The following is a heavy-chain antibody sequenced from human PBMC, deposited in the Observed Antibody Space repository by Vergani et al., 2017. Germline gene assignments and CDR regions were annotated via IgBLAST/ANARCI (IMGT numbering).Heavy chain of an antibody. Sequence: QVHLQESGPGLVKPSQTLSLTCTVSGGSFSSDGYYWSWIRQHPGKGLEWIGYIFYSGSTYYNPALQSRVTISIDMFKNQFSLKLSSVTVADTAVYYCARKNYNWNVHDYWGQGTLVTVSS. CDR2: IFYSGST. J-gene: IGHJ4*02. V-gene: IGHV4-31*03. CDR1: GGSFSSDGYY. CDR3: ARKNYNWNVHDY. D-gene: IGHD1-1*01.